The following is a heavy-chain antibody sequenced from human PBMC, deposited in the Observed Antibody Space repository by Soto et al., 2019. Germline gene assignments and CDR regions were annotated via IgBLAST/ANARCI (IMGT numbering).Heavy chain of an antibody. CDR1: GFTFSSYT. V-gene: IGHV3-23*01. CDR3: TKARCSGDTCYVPDY. J-gene: IGHJ4*01. D-gene: IGHD2-15*01. CDR2: ISGSGGSP. Sequence: GGSLRLSCAASGFTFSSYTMAWVRQAPGKGLEWVSSISGSGGSPYYADTEQGSSTISRDNYKNTVSLQMNSLRAEDTATFYCTKARCSGDTCYVPDYWGHGTLVTVSS.